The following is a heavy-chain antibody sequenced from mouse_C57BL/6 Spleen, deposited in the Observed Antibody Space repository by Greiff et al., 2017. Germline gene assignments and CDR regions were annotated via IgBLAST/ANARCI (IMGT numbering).Heavy chain of an antibody. V-gene: IGHV1-66*01. CDR3: ARTGTNYYAMDY. CDR2: IYPGSGNT. Sequence: QVQLQQSGPELVKPGASVKISCKASGYSFTSSYIHWVKQRPGQGLEWIGWIYPGSGNTKYNEKFKGKATLTADTSSSTAYMQLSSLTSEDSAVYYGARTGTNYYAMDYWGQGTSVTVSA. CDR1: GYSFTSSY. J-gene: IGHJ4*01. D-gene: IGHD4-1*01.